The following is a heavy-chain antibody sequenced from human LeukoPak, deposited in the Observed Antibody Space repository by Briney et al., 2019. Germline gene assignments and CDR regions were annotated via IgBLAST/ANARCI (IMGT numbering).Heavy chain of an antibody. D-gene: IGHD3-22*01. J-gene: IGHJ4*02. CDR2: INPSGGST. Sequence: ASVKVSCKASGYTFTSYYMHWVRQAPGQGLEWMGIINPSGGSTSYAQKFQGRVTMTEDTSTDTAYMELSSLRSEDTAVYYCATVPSGYYGAYVKWGQGTLVTVSS. CDR1: GYTFTSYY. CDR3: ATVPSGYYGAYVK. V-gene: IGHV1-46*01.